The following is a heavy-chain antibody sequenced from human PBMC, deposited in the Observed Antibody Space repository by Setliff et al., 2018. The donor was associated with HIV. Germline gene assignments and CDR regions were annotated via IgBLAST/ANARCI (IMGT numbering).Heavy chain of an antibody. D-gene: IGHD2-2*03. V-gene: IGHV1-69*13. CDR3: ARDPYGYCTTTTCYVPGY. Sequence: GASVKVSCKASGGTFSSYAISWVRQAPGQGLEWMGGIIPIFGTANYAQKFQGRVTITADESTSTAYMELSSLRSEDTAIYYCARDPYGYCTTTTCYVPGYWGQGTLVTVSS. CDR1: GGTFSSYA. J-gene: IGHJ4*02. CDR2: IIPIFGTA.